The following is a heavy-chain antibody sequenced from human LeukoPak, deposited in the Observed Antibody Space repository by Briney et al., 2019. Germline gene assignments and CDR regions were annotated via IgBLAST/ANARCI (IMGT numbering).Heavy chain of an antibody. CDR2: INPNSGGT. CDR3: ARAYDYGGNIDY. Sequence: GASVKVSCEASGYTFTGYYMHWVRQAPGQGLEWMGWINPNSGGTNYAQKFQGRVTMTRDTSISTAYMELSRLRSDDTAVYYCARAYDYGGNIDYWGQGTLVTVSS. J-gene: IGHJ4*02. CDR1: GYTFTGYY. V-gene: IGHV1-2*02. D-gene: IGHD4-23*01.